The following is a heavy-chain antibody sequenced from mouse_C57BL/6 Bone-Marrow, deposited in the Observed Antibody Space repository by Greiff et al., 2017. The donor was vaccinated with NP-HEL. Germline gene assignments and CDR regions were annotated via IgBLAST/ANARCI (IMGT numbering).Heavy chain of an antibody. CDR2: IDPSDSET. CDR3: ARIYYGSSLDY. Sequence: VQLKQPGAELVRPGSSVKLSCKASGYTFTSYWMHWVKQRPIQGLEWIGNIDPSDSETHYNQKFTDKATLTVDKSSSTAYMQLSSLTSEDSAVYYCARIYYGSSLDYLGQGTTLTVSS. D-gene: IGHD1-1*01. CDR1: GYTFTSYW. V-gene: IGHV1-52*01. J-gene: IGHJ2*01.